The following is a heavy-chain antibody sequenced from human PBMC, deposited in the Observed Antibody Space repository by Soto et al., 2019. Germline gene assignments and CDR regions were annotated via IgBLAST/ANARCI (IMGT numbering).Heavy chain of an antibody. D-gene: IGHD3-22*01. CDR2: ISAYNGNT. V-gene: IGHV1-18*01. CDR1: GYTLTSYG. J-gene: IGHJ3*02. Sequence: ASVKVSCKASGYTLTSYGISWVRQAPGQGLEWMGWISAYNGNTNYAQKLQGRVTMTTDTSTSTAYMELRSLRSDDTAVCYCARGRKLGYYYDSRELDIWGQGTMVTVS. CDR3: ARGRKLGYYYDSRELDI.